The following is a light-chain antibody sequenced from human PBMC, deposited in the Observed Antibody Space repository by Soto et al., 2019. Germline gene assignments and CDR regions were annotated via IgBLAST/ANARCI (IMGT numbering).Light chain of an antibody. Sequence: QSALAQPASVSGSPGQSVTISCTGTSSDVGAYNSVSWYQQHPDKAPKLMIYEVSNRPSGVSNRFSGSKSGNTASLTISGLQAEDEADYFCSSYTSSSTLVVFGGGTKLTVL. V-gene: IGLV2-14*01. CDR3: SSYTSSSTLVV. CDR1: SSDVGAYNS. CDR2: EVS. J-gene: IGLJ2*01.